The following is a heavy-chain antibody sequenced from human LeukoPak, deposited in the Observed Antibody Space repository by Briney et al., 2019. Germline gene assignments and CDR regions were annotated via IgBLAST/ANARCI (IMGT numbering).Heavy chain of an antibody. V-gene: IGHV3-48*04. J-gene: IGHJ3*02. CDR3: AREGNSSSQDAFDI. D-gene: IGHD6-13*01. CDR2: ISSSSDTI. Sequence: GGSLRLSCAASGLTFSTYNMNWVRQAPGKGLEWVSYISSSSDTIYYADSVKGRFTISRDNAKNSLYLQMNSLRAEDTAVYYCAREGNSSSQDAFDIWGQGTMVTVSS. CDR1: GLTFSTYN.